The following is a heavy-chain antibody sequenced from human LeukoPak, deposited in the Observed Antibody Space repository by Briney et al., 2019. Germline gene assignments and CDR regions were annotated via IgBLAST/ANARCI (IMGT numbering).Heavy chain of an antibody. CDR2: ICDNGNT. D-gene: IGHD3-16*01. V-gene: IGHV4-59*03. CDR1: GGSFSPAH. J-gene: IGHJ4*02. Sequence: SETLSLTCTFSGGSFSPAHWSCIRQPPGKGLEWIGVICDNGNTDYNPSLKSRVTISVDTSKSQFSLKLSSLAAADTAVYYCATGGDPYQTGHWGQGTLVTVSS. CDR3: ATGGDPYQTGH.